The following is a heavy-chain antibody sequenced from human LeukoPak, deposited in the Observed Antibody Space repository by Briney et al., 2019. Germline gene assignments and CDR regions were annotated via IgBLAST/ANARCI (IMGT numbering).Heavy chain of an antibody. CDR2: INGDGSSL. CDR3: AKELGGAMEG. V-gene: IGHV3-74*01. J-gene: IGHJ4*02. D-gene: IGHD3-16*01. Sequence: PGGSLRLSCAASGFTFSNYWMYWVRQAPGKGPVYVSRINGDGSSLGYADSVEGRFTISRDNAKRTLYLQMNSLRAEDTAVYHCAKELGGAMEGWGQGTLVTVSS. CDR1: GFTFSNYW.